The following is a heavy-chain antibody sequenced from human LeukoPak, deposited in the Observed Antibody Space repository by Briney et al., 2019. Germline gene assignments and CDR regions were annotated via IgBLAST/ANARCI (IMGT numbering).Heavy chain of an antibody. J-gene: IGHJ4*02. D-gene: IGHD2-21*01. CDR1: GYTFTSYG. Sequence: GASVKVSCKASGYTFTSYGISWVRQAPGQGLEWMGWISAYNGNTNYAQKLQGRVTMATDTSTSTAYMELRSLRSDDTAVYYCAREPKYCGGHCYILTHWGQGTLVTVSS. CDR2: ISAYNGNT. V-gene: IGHV1-18*01. CDR3: AREPKYCGGHCYILTH.